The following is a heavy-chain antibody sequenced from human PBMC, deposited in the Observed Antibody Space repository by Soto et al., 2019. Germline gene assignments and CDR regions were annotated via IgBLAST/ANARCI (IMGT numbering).Heavy chain of an antibody. Sequence: QVQLVQSGAEVKKPGSSVKVSCKASGGTFSSYAISWVRQAPGQGLEWMGGSIPIFGTANYAQKFQGRVTITADESTSRGYMELSSLRSEDTAVYYCARKANYYDSSGYINWGQGTLVTVSS. CDR1: GGTFSSYA. V-gene: IGHV1-69*01. D-gene: IGHD3-22*01. CDR3: ARKANYYDSSGYIN. J-gene: IGHJ4*02. CDR2: SIPIFGTA.